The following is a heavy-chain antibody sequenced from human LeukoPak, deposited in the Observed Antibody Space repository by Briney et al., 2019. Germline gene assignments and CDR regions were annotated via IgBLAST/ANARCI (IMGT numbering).Heavy chain of an antibody. V-gene: IGHV3-30*18. D-gene: IGHD3-9*01. Sequence: GRSLRLSCAASGFTLSSYGMHWVRQAPGKGLEWVAVISYDGSNKYYADSVKGRFTISRDNSKNTLYLQVNSLRAEDTAVYYCAKDTARRRYFDWLFLGMDVWGQGTTVTVSS. CDR3: AKDTARRRYFDWLFLGMDV. J-gene: IGHJ6*02. CDR2: ISYDGSNK. CDR1: GFTLSSYG.